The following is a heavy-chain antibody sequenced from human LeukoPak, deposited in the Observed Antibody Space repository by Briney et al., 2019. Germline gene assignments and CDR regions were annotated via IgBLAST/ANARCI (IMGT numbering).Heavy chain of an antibody. J-gene: IGHJ6*02. CDR1: GYTCTSYD. CDR3: ARGGNYYYGMDV. V-gene: IGHV1-8*01. Sequence: ASVKVSWKASGYTCTSYDINWVRQATGQGLEWMGWMNPNSGNTGYAQKFQGRVTMTRNTSISTAYMELSSLRSEDTAVYYCARGGNYYYGMDVWGQGTTVTVSS. CDR2: MNPNSGNT.